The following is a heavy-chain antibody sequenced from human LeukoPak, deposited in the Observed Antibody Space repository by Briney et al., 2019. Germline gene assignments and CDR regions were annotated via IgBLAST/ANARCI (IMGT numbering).Heavy chain of an antibody. CDR3: ARGEYDFWSGYYFGY. D-gene: IGHD3-3*01. CDR1: GFTVSSNY. CDR2: IYSGGST. V-gene: IGHV3-53*01. J-gene: IGHJ4*02. Sequence: GGSLRLSCAASGFTVSSNYMSWVRQAPGKGLEWVSVIYSGGSTYYADSVKGRFTISRDNSKNTLYLQMNSLRAEDTAVYYCARGEYDFWSGYYFGYWGQGTLVTVSS.